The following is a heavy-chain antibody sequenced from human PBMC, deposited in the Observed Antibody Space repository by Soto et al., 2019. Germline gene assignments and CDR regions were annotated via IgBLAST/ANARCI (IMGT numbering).Heavy chain of an antibody. CDR2: IYYSGST. CDR3: ARDGNYYGSGSPTGFDY. CDR1: GGSISSGGYY. J-gene: IGHJ4*02. Sequence: PSETLSLTCAVSGGSISSGGYYWSWIRQHPGKGLEWIGYIYYSGSTYYNPSLKSRVTISVDTSKNQFSLKLSSVTAADTAVYYCARDGNYYGSGSPTGFDYWGQGTLVTVSS. D-gene: IGHD3-10*01. V-gene: IGHV4-31*11.